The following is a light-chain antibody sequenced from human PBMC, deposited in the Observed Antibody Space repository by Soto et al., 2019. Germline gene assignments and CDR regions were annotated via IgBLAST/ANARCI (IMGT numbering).Light chain of an antibody. CDR3: QQRSNWPST. Sequence: EIVMTQSPATLSLSPGEGATLSCRASQSISTYLAWYQQKPGQAPRLLIYDVSTRAPGIPTRFSGSGSGTDFTLTISSLEPEDFAVYFCQQRSNWPSTFGGGTKVEI. CDR2: DVS. CDR1: QSISTY. J-gene: IGKJ4*01. V-gene: IGKV3-11*01.